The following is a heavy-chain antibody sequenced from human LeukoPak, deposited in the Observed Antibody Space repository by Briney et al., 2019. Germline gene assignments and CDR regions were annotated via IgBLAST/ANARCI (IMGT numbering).Heavy chain of an antibody. CDR3: AREPYPKHDIVVVVAAGYFDY. V-gene: IGHV4-34*01. CDR1: GGSFSGYY. CDR2: INHSGST. Sequence: PSETLSLTCAVYGGSFSGYYWCWIRQPPGKGLAGIGEINHSGSTNYNPPLKSRVTISVDTSKNQFSLKLSSVAAADTAVYYCAREPYPKHDIVVVVAAGYFDYWGQGTLVTVSS. D-gene: IGHD2-15*01. J-gene: IGHJ4*02.